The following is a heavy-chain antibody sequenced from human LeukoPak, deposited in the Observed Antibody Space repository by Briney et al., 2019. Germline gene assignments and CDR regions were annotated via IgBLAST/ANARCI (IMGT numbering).Heavy chain of an antibody. J-gene: IGHJ4*02. Sequence: PSETLSLTCTVSGGSINSPTYYWGWIRQPPGKGLEWIGGIHYSGNTYYNPSLKSRVSISVDTSKNEFSLKLYSVTAADTAVYHCAKPDHSKTYYFDYWGQGTLVTVSS. CDR2: IHYSGNT. V-gene: IGHV4-39*01. CDR1: GGSINSPTYY. D-gene: IGHD4-11*01. CDR3: AKPDHSKTYYFDY.